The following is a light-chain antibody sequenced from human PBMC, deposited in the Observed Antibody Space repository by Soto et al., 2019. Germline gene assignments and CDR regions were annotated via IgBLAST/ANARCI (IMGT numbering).Light chain of an antibody. V-gene: IGLV2-14*01. CDR3: NSYTSSSTYV. Sequence: QSALTQPASVSGSPGQSITISYTGTSSDVGGYNYVSWFQQHPGKAPKLMIYDVRNRPSGISNRFSGSKSGNTASLTISGLQAEDEADYYCNSYTSSSTYVFGTGTKLTVL. J-gene: IGLJ1*01. CDR1: SSDVGGYNY. CDR2: DVR.